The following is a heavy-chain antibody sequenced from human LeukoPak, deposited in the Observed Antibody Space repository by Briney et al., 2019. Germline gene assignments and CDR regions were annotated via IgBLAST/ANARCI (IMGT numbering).Heavy chain of an antibody. D-gene: IGHD3-22*01. CDR1: GGSISSYY. Sequence: SEILSLTCTVSGGSISSYYWSWIRQPPGKGLEWIGYIYYSGSTNYNPSLKSRVTISVDTSKNQFSLKLSSVTAADTAVYYCARHTNYYDSSGYQYFDLWGRGTLVTVSS. CDR2: IYYSGST. CDR3: ARHTNYYDSSGYQYFDL. V-gene: IGHV4-59*08. J-gene: IGHJ2*01.